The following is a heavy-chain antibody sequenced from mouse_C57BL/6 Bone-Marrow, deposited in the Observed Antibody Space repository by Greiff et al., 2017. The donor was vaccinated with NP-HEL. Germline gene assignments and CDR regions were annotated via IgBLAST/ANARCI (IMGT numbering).Heavy chain of an antibody. D-gene: IGHD2-3*01. CDR2: INPNNGGT. Sequence: EVKLQQSGPELVKPGASVKISCKASGYTFTDYYMNWVKQSHGKSLEWIGDINPNNGGTSYNQKFKGKATLTVDKSSSTAYMELRSLTSEDSAVYYCARDDGYYLYYAMDYWGQGTSVTVSS. J-gene: IGHJ4*01. CDR3: ARDDGYYLYYAMDY. V-gene: IGHV1-26*01. CDR1: GYTFTDYY.